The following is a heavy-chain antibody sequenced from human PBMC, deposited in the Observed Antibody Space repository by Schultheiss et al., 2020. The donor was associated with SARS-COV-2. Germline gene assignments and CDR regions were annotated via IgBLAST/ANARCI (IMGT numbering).Heavy chain of an antibody. D-gene: IGHD4/OR15-4a*01. J-gene: IGHJ4*02. CDR1: GFTFSSYG. CDR2: IWYDGSNK. V-gene: IGHV3-33*08. CDR3: ARDHLSGAPTYYFDY. Sequence: GGSLRLSCAASGFTFSSYGMHWVRQAPGKGLEWVAVIWYDGSNKYYADSVKGRFTISRDNSKNTLYLQMNSLRAEDTAVYYCARDHLSGAPTYYFDYWGQGTLVTVSS.